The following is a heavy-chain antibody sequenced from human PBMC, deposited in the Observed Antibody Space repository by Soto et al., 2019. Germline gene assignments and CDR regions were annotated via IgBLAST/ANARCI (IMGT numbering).Heavy chain of an antibody. V-gene: IGHV4-30-4*01. CDR3: ARDHREWCSTSCYTDLYYYYGMDV. CDR1: GGSISSGDYY. CDR2: IYYSGST. J-gene: IGHJ6*02. Sequence: TVSGGSISSGDYYWSWIRQPPGKGLEWIGYIYYSGSTYYNPSLKSRVTISVDTSKNQFSLKLSSVTAADTAVYYCARDHREWCSTSCYTDLYYYYGMDVWGQGTTVTVSS. D-gene: IGHD2-2*02.